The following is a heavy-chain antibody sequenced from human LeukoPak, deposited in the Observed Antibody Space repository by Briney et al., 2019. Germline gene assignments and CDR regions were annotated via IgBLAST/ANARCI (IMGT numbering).Heavy chain of an antibody. Sequence: GGSLRLSCAASGFTFSSYGMHWVRQAPGKGLEWVAFIRYDGSNKYYADSVKGRFTISRDNAKNSLYLQMNSLRAEDTAVYYCARESHTRYCSGGSCYPAEYFQHWGQGTLVTVSS. CDR2: IRYDGSNK. J-gene: IGHJ1*01. CDR3: ARESHTRYCSGGSCYPAEYFQH. D-gene: IGHD2-15*01. V-gene: IGHV3-30*02. CDR1: GFTFSSYG.